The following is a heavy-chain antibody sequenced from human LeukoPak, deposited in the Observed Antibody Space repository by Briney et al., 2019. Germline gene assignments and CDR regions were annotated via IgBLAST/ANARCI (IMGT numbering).Heavy chain of an antibody. D-gene: IGHD6-13*01. CDR2: INSDGSST. Sequence: GGSLRLSCAASGITFSSYWMHWVRQAPGKGLVWVSRINSDGSSTSYADSVKGRFTISRDNAKNTLYLQMNSLRAEDTAVYYCARKAAAGWEYNWFDPWGQGTLVTVSS. V-gene: IGHV3-74*01. CDR1: GITFSSYW. CDR3: ARKAAAGWEYNWFDP. J-gene: IGHJ5*02.